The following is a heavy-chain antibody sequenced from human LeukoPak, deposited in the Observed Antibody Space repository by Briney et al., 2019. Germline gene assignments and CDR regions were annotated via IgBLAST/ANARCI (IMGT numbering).Heavy chain of an antibody. V-gene: IGHV3-48*02. Sequence: QPGGSLRLSCGASGFTFSSYTLNWVRQAPGKGLQWISHISSSGATMVYADSVKGRFTISRDNAKNSLYLQMNSLTDADTAVYYCARDENYAFDYWGQGTLVSVSS. CDR1: GFTFSSYT. J-gene: IGHJ4*02. D-gene: IGHD1-7*01. CDR3: ARDENYAFDY. CDR2: ISSSGATM.